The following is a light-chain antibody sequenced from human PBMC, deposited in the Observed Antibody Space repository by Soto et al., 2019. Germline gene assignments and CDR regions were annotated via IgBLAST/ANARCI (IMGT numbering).Light chain of an antibody. J-gene: IGLJ1*01. CDR2: EVS. CDR3: SSDTTSSNYV. V-gene: IGLV2-14*01. CDR1: SSDVGSYNF. Sequence: QSVLTQPASVSGSPGQSITISCTGTSSDVGSYNFVSWYQQLPGKAPKLMIYEVSNRPSGVSNRFSGSKSGNTASLTISGLQAEDEADYYCSSDTTSSNYVFGSGTKVTVL.